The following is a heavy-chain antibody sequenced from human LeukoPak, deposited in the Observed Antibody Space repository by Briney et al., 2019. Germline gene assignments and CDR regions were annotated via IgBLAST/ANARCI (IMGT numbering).Heavy chain of an antibody. V-gene: IGHV1-24*01. Sequence: ASVKVSCKVSGYTLTELSMHWVRQAPGKGLEWMGGFDPEDGETIYAQKLQGRVTMTTDTSTSTAYMELRSLRSDDTAVYYCARDGYSSGWYDYWGQGTLVTVSS. J-gene: IGHJ4*02. CDR3: ARDGYSSGWYDY. D-gene: IGHD6-19*01. CDR2: FDPEDGET. CDR1: GYTLTELS.